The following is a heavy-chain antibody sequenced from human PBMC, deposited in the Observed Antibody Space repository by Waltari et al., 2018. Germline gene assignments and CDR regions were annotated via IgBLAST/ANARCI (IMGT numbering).Heavy chain of an antibody. CDR1: GFTFTTYG. J-gene: IGHJ4*02. V-gene: IGHV3-7*01. Sequence: EVQLVESGGGLVQPGGSLRLSCPATGFTFTTYGMTWVRQAPGQGREGVDNITDDGWEKYYLESVKGRFTIYRDNAKNSLYLQMNSVRAEDTAVYYGASVTSGERDYWGQGTLVTVSS. CDR2: ITDDGWEK. D-gene: IGHD6-19*01. CDR3: ASVTSGERDY.